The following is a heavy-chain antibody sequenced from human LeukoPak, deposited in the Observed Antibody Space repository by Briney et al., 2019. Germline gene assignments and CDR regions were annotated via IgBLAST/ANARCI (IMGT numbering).Heavy chain of an antibody. Sequence: ASVKVSCKASGYTFTSYGISWVRQAPGQGLEWMGWISAYNGNTNYAQKPQGRVTMTTDTSPSTAYMELRSLRSDDTAVYYCARDSSSPRYFDYWGQGTLVTVSS. CDR1: GYTFTSYG. CDR2: ISAYNGNT. V-gene: IGHV1-18*01. D-gene: IGHD6-6*01. CDR3: ARDSSSPRYFDY. J-gene: IGHJ4*02.